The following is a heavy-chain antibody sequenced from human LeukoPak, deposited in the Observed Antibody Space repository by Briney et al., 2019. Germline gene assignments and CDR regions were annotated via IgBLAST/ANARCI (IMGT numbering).Heavy chain of an antibody. CDR2: ISISSSTI. V-gene: IGHV3-48*04. Sequence: GGSLRLACAASGFTFSSYSMNWVRQAPGKGLEWVSYISISSSTIYYADSVKGRFTISRDNTKNSLYLQMNSLRAEDTAVYYCARDWDRFDYWGQGTLVTVSS. J-gene: IGHJ4*02. CDR3: ARDWDRFDY. D-gene: IGHD1-26*01. CDR1: GFTFSSYS.